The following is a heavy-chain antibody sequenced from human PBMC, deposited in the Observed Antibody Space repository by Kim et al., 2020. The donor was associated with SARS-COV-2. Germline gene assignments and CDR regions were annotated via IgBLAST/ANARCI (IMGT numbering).Heavy chain of an antibody. CDR1: GGTFSSYA. V-gene: IGHV1-69*13. Sequence: SVKVSCKASGGTFSSYAISWVRQAPGQGLEWMGGIIPIFGTANYAQKFQGRVTITADESTSTAYMELSSLRSEDTAVYYCARGGHGDPAGGWYGMDVWGQGTTVTVSS. CDR3: ARGGHGDPAGGWYGMDV. D-gene: IGHD7-27*01. J-gene: IGHJ6*02. CDR2: IIPIFGTA.